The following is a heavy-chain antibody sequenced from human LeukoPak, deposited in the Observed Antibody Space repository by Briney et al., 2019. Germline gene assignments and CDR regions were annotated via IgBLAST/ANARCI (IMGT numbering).Heavy chain of an antibody. CDR3: ANSHGGFGELWVGFEP. Sequence: GGSLRLSCAASGFTFTTYSMNWVRQAPGKGLEWVSAISGSGATTYYADSVKGRFTISRDNSKNTLYLQMSSLRAEDTAVYYCANSHGGFGELWVGFEPWGQGTLVTVSS. J-gene: IGHJ5*02. CDR2: ISGSGATT. V-gene: IGHV3-23*01. D-gene: IGHD3-10*01. CDR1: GFTFTTYS.